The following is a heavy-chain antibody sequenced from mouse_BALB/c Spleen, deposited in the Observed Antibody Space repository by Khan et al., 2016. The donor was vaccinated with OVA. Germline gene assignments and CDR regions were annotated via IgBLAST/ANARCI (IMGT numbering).Heavy chain of an antibody. V-gene: IGHV1-52*01. Sequence: QVQLQQPGAELVRPGASVKLSCEASGYTFTSYWMNWVKQSPEQGLEWIGRIDPYDSETHYNQNFKDKAILTVDKSSSKDYLQLRRLKSEEAEVYFCAGIPFAYCGQGTLATVSA. J-gene: IGHJ3*01. CDR2: IDPYDSET. CDR3: AGIPFAY. CDR1: GYTFTSYW.